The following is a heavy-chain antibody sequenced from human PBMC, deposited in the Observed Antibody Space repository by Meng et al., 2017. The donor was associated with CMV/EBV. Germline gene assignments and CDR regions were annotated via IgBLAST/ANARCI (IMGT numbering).Heavy chain of an antibody. CDR3: AKVSPLINSYYFDY. CDR2: ISSSGSTI. CDR1: GFTFSDYY. V-gene: IGHV3-11*01. D-gene: IGHD4-23*01. Sequence: GGSLRLSCAASGFTFSDYYMSWIRQAPGKGLEWVSYISSSGSTIYYADSVKGRFTISRDISKNTLYLQMNSLRAEDTAVYYCAKVSPLINSYYFDYWGQGTLVTVSS. J-gene: IGHJ4*02.